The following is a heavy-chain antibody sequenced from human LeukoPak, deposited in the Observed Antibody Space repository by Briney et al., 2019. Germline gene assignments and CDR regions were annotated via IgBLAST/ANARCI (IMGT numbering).Heavy chain of an antibody. J-gene: IGHJ5*02. CDR1: GFTFSSYG. V-gene: IGHV3-33*01. CDR3: ARERRAAENWFDP. CDR2: IWYDGSNK. Sequence: GRSLRLSCAASGFTFSSYGMHWVRQAPGKGLEWVAVIWYDGSNKYYADSVRGRFTISRDNSKNTLYLQMNSLRAEDTAIYYCARERRAAENWFDPWGQGTLVTVSS.